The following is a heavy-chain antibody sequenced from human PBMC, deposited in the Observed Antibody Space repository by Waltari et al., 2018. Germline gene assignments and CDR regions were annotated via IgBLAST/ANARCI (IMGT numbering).Heavy chain of an antibody. CDR1: GFAFITYW. V-gene: IGHV3-7*01. J-gene: IGHJ4*02. CDR3: ARGRVDFAY. CDR2: VKEDGSEK. Sequence: EVQLVESGGNLVQPGGSLSHSCAASGFAFITYWMSWVRQAPGKGLEWVANVKEDGSEKYYVDSVKGRFTISRDNAKNSLYLQMNSLRAEDTAVYFCARGRVDFAYWGQGTLVTVSS.